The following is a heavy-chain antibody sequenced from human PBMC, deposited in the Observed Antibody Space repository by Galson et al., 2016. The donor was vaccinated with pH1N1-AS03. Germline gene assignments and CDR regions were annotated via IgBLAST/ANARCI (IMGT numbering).Heavy chain of an antibody. CDR3: VTGGNNFGHEY. CDR2: IKSKTDGGTT. J-gene: IGHJ4*01. CDR1: GFTFNNTW. Sequence: SLRLSCAGSGFTFNNTWMSWVRQAPGEGPEWVGRIKSKTDGGTTEYAAPVKGRFTISRGDSRDTLHLQMNSLKTEDSALYYCVTGGNNFGHEYWGQGTLVTVSS. D-gene: IGHD5-18*01. V-gene: IGHV3-15*01.